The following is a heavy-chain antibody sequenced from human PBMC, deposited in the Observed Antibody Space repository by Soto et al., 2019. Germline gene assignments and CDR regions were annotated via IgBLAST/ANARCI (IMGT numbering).Heavy chain of an antibody. Sequence: PSDTLSRTCIVSGGSVSSGSNYWSWIRQPPGKGLEWIGYIYYSGSTNYNPSLKSRVTISVDTSKNQFSLKLSSVTAADTAVYYCARGVRRDGYNSFDYWAQGTLVTVSS. V-gene: IGHV4-61*01. CDR1: GGSVSSGSNY. D-gene: IGHD5-12*01. CDR3: ARGVRRDGYNSFDY. J-gene: IGHJ4*02. CDR2: IYYSGST.